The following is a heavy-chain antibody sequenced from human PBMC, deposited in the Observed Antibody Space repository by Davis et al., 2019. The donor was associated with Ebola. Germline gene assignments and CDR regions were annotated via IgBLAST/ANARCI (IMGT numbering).Heavy chain of an antibody. Sequence: AGSLCLSCAASGFTFSSYSMNWVRQAPGKGLEWVSYISSSSSTIYYADSVKGRFTISRDNAKKTLYLQMNSLRAEDTAVYYCARGWAAPDYWGQGTLVTVSS. J-gene: IGHJ4*02. CDR1: GFTFSSYS. D-gene: IGHD1-26*01. V-gene: IGHV3-48*01. CDR2: ISSSSSTI. CDR3: ARGWAAPDY.